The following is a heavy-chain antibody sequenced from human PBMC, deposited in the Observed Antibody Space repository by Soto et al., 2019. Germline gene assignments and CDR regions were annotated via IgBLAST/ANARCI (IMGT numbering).Heavy chain of an antibody. J-gene: IGHJ6*02. CDR1: GYTFTSYA. V-gene: IGHV1-3*01. D-gene: IGHD2-15*01. CDR3: ARVYLVVVAAVNPCFFGMDV. Sequence: ASVKVSCKASGYTFTSYAMHWLRQAPGQRLEWLGWINAGNGNTKYLQKFQGRVTITRDTSASTAYMELSSLRSEDTAVYYCARVYLVVVAAVNPCFFGMDVWGQGTRLTVPS. CDR2: INAGNGNT.